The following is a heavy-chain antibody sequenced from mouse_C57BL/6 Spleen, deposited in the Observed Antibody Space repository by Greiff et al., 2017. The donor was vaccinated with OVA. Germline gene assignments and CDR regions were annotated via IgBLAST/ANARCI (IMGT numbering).Heavy chain of an antibody. D-gene: IGHD2-3*01. CDR2: IHPNSGST. CDR3: ARSIYDGYAMDY. V-gene: IGHV1-64*01. Sequence: QVQLKQPGAELVKPGASVKLSCKASGYTFTSYWMHWVKQRPGQGLEWIGMIHPNSGSTNYNEKFKSKATLTVDKSSSTAYMQLSSLTSEDSAVYYCARSIYDGYAMDYWGQGTSVTVSS. J-gene: IGHJ4*01. CDR1: GYTFTSYW.